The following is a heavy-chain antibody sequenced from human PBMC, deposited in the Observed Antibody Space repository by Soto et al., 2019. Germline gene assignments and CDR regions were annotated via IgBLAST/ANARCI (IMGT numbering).Heavy chain of an antibody. CDR2: ISSSSSYI. CDR3: AIFSGYRYYFDY. V-gene: IGHV3-21*01. D-gene: IGHD3-22*01. Sequence: GGSLRLSCAASGFTFSSYSMNWVRQAPGKGLEWVSSISSSSSYIYYADSVKGRFTISRDNAKNSLYLQMNSLRAEDTAVYYCAIFSGYRYYFDYWGQGTLVTVSS. CDR1: GFTFSSYS. J-gene: IGHJ4*02.